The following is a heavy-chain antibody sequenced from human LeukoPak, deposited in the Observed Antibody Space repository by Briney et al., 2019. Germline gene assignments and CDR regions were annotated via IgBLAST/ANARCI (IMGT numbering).Heavy chain of an antibody. V-gene: IGHV4-59*02. CDR3: ARSVLPQLEEYYFDY. J-gene: IGHJ4*02. CDR2: VYHSGTT. Sequence: SETLSLTCTVSGGSVTRHFWSWIRQPPGKGLEWIGFVYHSGTTDYNPSLKSRVTISIDTSKNQFSLTLTSVTAADTAVYYCARSVLPQLEEYYFDYWGQGTLITVSS. CDR1: GGSVTRHF. D-gene: IGHD6-6*01.